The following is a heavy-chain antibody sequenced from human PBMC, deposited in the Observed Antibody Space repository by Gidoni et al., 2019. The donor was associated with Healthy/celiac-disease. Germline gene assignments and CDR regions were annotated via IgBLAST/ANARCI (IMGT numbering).Heavy chain of an antibody. CDR2: IFSNDEK. Sequence: HVTLKESGPVLVTPTEPLTLTCTVSVFSLSNARMGVSWIRQPHGKALECLGHIFSNDEKSYSTYLKSRLTISNDISKSQVVLTMSNIVPVETAKYYWARIAAVAGYYDYFWGSYRPDPYYYYGMDVWGQGTTVTVSS. D-gene: IGHD3-16*02. CDR1: VFSLSNARMG. J-gene: IGHJ6*02. CDR3: ARIAAVAGYYDYFWGSYRPDPYYYYGMDV. V-gene: IGHV2-26*02.